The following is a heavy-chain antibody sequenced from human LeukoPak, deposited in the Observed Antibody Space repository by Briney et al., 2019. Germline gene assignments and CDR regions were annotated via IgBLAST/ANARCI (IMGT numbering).Heavy chain of an antibody. J-gene: IGHJ4*02. D-gene: IGHD7-27*01. CDR1: GFTFSSYG. CDR3: AKDLSLGSHSDYFDY. V-gene: IGHV3-33*06. Sequence: SGGSLRLSCAASGFTFSSYGMHWVRQAPGKGLEWVAVIWYDGSNKYYADSVKGRFTISRDNSKNTLFLQMNSLRGEDTAVYYCAKDLSLGSHSDYFDYWGQGTLVTVSS. CDR2: IWYDGSNK.